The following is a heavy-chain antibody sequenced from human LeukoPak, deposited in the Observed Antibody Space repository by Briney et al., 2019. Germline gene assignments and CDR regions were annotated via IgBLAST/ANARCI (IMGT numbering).Heavy chain of an antibody. CDR1: GFTFSSYE. J-gene: IGHJ4*02. V-gene: IGHV3-48*03. D-gene: IGHD2-15*01. Sequence: GGSLRLSCAASGFTFSSYEMNWVRQAPGKGLEWVSYISSSGSTIYYADSVEGRFTISRDNAKNSLYLQMNSLRAEDTAVYYCARVGRGYCSGGSCEFDYWGQGTLVTVSS. CDR3: ARVGRGYCSGGSCEFDY. CDR2: ISSSGSTI.